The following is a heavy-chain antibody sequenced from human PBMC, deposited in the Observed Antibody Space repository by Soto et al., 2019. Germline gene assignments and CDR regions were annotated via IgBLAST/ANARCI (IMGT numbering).Heavy chain of an antibody. D-gene: IGHD4-17*01. V-gene: IGHV4-30-2*01. CDR3: ARLTTVNPAFDY. Sequence: TLSLTCAVSGGSISSGGYSWSWIRQPPGKGLEWIGYIYHSGSTYYNPSLKSRVTISVDRSKNQFSLKLSSVTAADTAVYYCARLTTVNPAFDYWGQGTLVTVSS. CDR1: GGSISSGGYS. CDR2: IYHSGST. J-gene: IGHJ4*02.